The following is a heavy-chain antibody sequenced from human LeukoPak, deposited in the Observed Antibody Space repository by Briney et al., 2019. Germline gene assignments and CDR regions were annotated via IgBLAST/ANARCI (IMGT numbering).Heavy chain of an antibody. D-gene: IGHD1-26*01. CDR1: GGSFSGYY. J-gene: IGHJ3*02. CDR3: ARARVGLARGSYRRGSAFDI. Sequence: SETLSLTCAVYGGSFSGYYRSWIRQPPGKGLEWIGEINHSGSTNYNPSLKSRVTISVDTSKNQFSLKLSSVTAADTAVYYCARARVGLARGSYRRGSAFDIWGQGTMVTVSS. CDR2: INHSGST. V-gene: IGHV4-34*01.